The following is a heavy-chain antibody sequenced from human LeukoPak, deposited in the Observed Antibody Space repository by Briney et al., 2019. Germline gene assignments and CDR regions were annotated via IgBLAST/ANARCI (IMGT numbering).Heavy chain of an antibody. D-gene: IGHD6-13*01. CDR2: ISGSGGST. CDR1: GFTFSSYA. CDR3: AKSYSGSWYYFDY. V-gene: IGHV3-23*01. Sequence: PGGSLRLSCAVSGFTFSSYAMSWVRQAPGKGLEWVSTISGSGGSTYYADSVKGRFTISRDNSKNTLYLQMNSLRAEDTAVYYCAKSYSGSWYYFDYWGQGTLVTVSS. J-gene: IGHJ4*02.